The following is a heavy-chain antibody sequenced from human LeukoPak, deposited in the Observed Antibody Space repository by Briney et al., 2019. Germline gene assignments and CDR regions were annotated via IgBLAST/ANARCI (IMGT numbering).Heavy chain of an antibody. CDR2: INEDGRTT. Sequence: GGSLILSCAASGFTFSTYWMHWVRQAPGKGLEWVSRINEDGRTTNYPDSVEGRFTISRDNAKSTLYLQMNSLRVEDTGVYYCATAGQWRYDSWGLGTLVTVSS. CDR3: ATAGQWRYDS. J-gene: IGHJ4*02. V-gene: IGHV3-74*01. D-gene: IGHD6-19*01. CDR1: GFTFSTYW.